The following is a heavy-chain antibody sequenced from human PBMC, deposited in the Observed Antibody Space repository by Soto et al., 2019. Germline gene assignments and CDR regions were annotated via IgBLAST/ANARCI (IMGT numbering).Heavy chain of an antibody. Sequence: EVQVLESGGGLVQPGGSLRLSCAASGFTFSRYGMNWVRQAPGKGLEWVSGVRSDGDTTYNADSVKGRFTGSRDNFRNTVDLQMHNLRVEDTAVYYCAKGKGVGATPDGANCWGQGTLVTVSP. J-gene: IGHJ4*02. V-gene: IGHV3-23*01. D-gene: IGHD1-26*01. CDR1: GFTFSRYG. CDR2: VRSDGDTT. CDR3: AKGKGVGATPDGANC.